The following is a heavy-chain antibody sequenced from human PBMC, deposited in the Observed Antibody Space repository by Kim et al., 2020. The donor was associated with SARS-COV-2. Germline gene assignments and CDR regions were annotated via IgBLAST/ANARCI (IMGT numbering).Heavy chain of an antibody. J-gene: IGHJ2*01. CDR1: GFTYSMYG. Sequence: GGSLRLSCVASGFTYSMYGMGWVRQAPGKGLEWVANIKDGGSVKYYVDSVKGRFSISRDDAKNLVTLQLNSLRVEDSALYYCVRDNGLSSSTTVTTRFFDLWGSGTRVVVSS. V-gene: IGHV3-7*01. CDR3: VRDNGLSSSTTVTTRFFDL. CDR2: IKDGGSVK. D-gene: IGHD4-17*01.